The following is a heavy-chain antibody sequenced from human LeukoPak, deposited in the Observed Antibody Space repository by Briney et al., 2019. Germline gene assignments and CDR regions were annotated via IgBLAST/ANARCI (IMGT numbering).Heavy chain of an antibody. CDR3: ARDWNRYAY. J-gene: IGHJ4*02. Sequence: TLSLTCSVSGGSVSSCTYSWGWIRQPPGKGLEWIGSFSCSGSTYYNPFLKSRVTISVDTSKSQFSLYMDSVTAADTAVYYCARDWNRYAYWGQGTLVTVSS. CDR1: GGSVSSCTYS. CDR2: FSCSGST. V-gene: IGHV4-39*07. D-gene: IGHD1-1*01.